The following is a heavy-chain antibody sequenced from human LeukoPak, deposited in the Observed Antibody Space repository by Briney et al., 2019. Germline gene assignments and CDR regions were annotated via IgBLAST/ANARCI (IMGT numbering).Heavy chain of an antibody. CDR2: IYYSGST. CDR1: GGSISSYY. J-gene: IGHJ6*03. V-gene: IGHV4-59*01. D-gene: IGHD3-3*01. CDR3: ARVDSPRFGYYYYMDV. Sequence: PSETLSLTCTVSGGSISSYYWSWIRQPPGKGLEWIGYIYYSGSTNYNPSLKSRVTISVDTSKNQFSLKLSSVTAADTAVYYCARVDSPRFGYYYYMDVWGKGTTVTVSS.